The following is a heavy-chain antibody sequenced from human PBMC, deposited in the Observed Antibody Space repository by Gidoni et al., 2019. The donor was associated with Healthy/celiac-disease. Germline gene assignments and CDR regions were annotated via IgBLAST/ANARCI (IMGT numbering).Heavy chain of an antibody. CDR3: ARSAKQLVEDYYYYYMDV. J-gene: IGHJ6*03. CDR2: IIPILGIA. Sequence: QVQLVQSGAEVKKPGSSVKVSCKASGGTFSSYTISWVRQAPGQGLEWMGRIIPILGIANYAQKVQGRVTITADKSTSTAYMELSSLRSEDTAVYYCARSAKQLVEDYYYYYMDVWGKGTTVTVSS. CDR1: GGTFSSYT. V-gene: IGHV1-69*02. D-gene: IGHD6-6*01.